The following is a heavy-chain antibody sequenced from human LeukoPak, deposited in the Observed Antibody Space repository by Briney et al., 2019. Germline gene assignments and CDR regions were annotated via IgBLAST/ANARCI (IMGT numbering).Heavy chain of an antibody. J-gene: IGHJ4*02. CDR3: AILGSDFDY. CDR1: GXTASIYY. CDR2: IYRDGSA. Sequence: GGSLRLSCAVSGXTASIYYMTWVRQAPGKGLEWVSFIYRDGSANYADSVKGRFTISRDNAKNSLYLQMNSLRAEDTAVYYCAILGSDFDYWGQATLVTVSS. V-gene: IGHV3-66*02. D-gene: IGHD7-27*01.